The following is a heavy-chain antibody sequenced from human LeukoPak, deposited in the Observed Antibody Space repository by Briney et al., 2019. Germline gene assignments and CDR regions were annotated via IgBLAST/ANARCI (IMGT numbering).Heavy chain of an antibody. Sequence: PGGSLRLSCAASGFTFSSYAMSWVRQAPGKGLEWVSAISGSGGSTYFADSVKGRFTISRDNSKNTLYLQMNSLRAEDTAVYYCAKDYRSSSWYYFDHWGQGTLVTVSS. J-gene: IGHJ4*02. CDR1: GFTFSSYA. CDR2: ISGSGGST. V-gene: IGHV3-23*01. CDR3: AKDYRSSSWYYFDH. D-gene: IGHD6-13*01.